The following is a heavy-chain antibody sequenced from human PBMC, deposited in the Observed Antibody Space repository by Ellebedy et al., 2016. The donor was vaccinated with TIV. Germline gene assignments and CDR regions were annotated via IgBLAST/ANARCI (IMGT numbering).Heavy chain of an antibody. V-gene: IGHV3-49*04. CDR1: GFTFGDYA. Sequence: GGSLRLSXTASGFTFGDYAMSWVRQAPGKGLEWVSFIRSKAYGGTTEYAASVKGRFTISRDDSNSIAYLQMNSLKAEDTAVYYCTRDLTTLAAAGTGIYYYTMDVWGQGTTVTVSS. D-gene: IGHD6-13*01. J-gene: IGHJ6*02. CDR3: TRDLTTLAAAGTGIYYYTMDV. CDR2: IRSKAYGGTT.